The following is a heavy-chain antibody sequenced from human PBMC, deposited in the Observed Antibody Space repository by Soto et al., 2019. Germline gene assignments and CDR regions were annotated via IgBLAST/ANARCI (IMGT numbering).Heavy chain of an antibody. D-gene: IGHD3-10*01. CDR2: IIPILGIA. V-gene: IGHV1-69*08. J-gene: IGHJ3*02. CDR3: ARDMDEAFDI. CDR1: GGTFSSYT. Sequence: QVQLVQSGAEVKKPGSSVKVSCKASGGTFSSYTISWVRQAPGQGLEWMGRIIPILGIANYAQKFQGRVTITADESTSTAYMELSSLRSEDTAVYYCARDMDEAFDIWGQGTMVTVSS.